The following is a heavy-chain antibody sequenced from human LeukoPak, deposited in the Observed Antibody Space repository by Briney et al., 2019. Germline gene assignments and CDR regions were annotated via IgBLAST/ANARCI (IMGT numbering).Heavy chain of an antibody. CDR2: IYYSGST. J-gene: IGHJ2*01. V-gene: IGHV4-59*01. CDR1: GGSISSYY. CDR3: ARDPTTVVSYWYFDL. Sequence: SETLSLTCTVSGGSISSYYWSWIRQPPGKGLEWIGYIYYSGSTNYNTSLKSRVTISVDTSKNQFSLKLSSVTAADTAVYYCARDPTTVVSYWYFDLWGRGTLVTVSS. D-gene: IGHD4-23*01.